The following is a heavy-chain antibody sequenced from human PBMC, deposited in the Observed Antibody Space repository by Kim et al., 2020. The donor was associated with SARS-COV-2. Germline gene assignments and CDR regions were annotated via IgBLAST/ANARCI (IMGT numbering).Heavy chain of an antibody. Sequence: ASVKVSCKASGYTFTSYGISWVRQAPGQGLEWMGWISAYNGNTNYAQKLQGRVTMTTDTSTSTAYMELRSLRSDDTAVYYCARDHPYSSGWHAHPPNDYWGQGTLVTVSS. D-gene: IGHD6-19*01. CDR3: ARDHPYSSGWHAHPPNDY. V-gene: IGHV1-18*01. CDR2: ISAYNGNT. CDR1: GYTFTSYG. J-gene: IGHJ4*02.